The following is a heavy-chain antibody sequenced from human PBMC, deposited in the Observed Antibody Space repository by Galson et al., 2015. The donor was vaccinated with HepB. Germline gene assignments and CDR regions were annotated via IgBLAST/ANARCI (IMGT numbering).Heavy chain of an antibody. V-gene: IGHV3-21*01. D-gene: IGHD2-2*02. J-gene: IGHJ5*02. CDR1: GFTFSSYR. CDR3: TRAPSGYCTTTTCYSNWFDP. CDR2: ISSSGVYI. Sequence: SLRLSCAASGFTFSSYRMNWVRQAPGKGLEWISTISSSGVYIYYADSVKGRFTISRDNSKNSLHLQMDSLRAEDTAVYYCTRAPSGYCTTTTCYSNWFDPWGQGTLVIVSS.